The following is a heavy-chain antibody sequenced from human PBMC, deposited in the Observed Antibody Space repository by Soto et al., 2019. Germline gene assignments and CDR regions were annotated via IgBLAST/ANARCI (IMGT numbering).Heavy chain of an antibody. D-gene: IGHD3-10*01. CDR2: IGGGGSVT. CDR3: VRDRGFPDSFDS. V-gene: IGHV3-74*01. J-gene: IGHJ3*02. Sequence: EVQLVESGGGLVQPGESLRLSCAASGFNFSPYWMHWVRQVPGKGLEWISHIGGGGSVTVYADSVKGRFTISRDDAKNTRYLQMNSLRSEDTAVYYCVRDRGFPDSFDSWGRGTKVTVSS. CDR1: GFNFSPYW.